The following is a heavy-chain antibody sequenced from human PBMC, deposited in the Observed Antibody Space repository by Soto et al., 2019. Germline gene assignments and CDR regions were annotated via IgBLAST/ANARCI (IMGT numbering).Heavy chain of an antibody. CDR2: IDYSGST. CDR1: GGSISSGDHY. CDR3: ARSTGRY. J-gene: IGHJ4*02. V-gene: IGHV4-30-4*01. Sequence: QVQLQESGPGLVKPSQTLSLTCTVSGGSISSGDHYWSWIRQPPGKGLEWMGYIDYSGSTYYNPSLMNRLTISMDTSKNQFSLGLKYVTAADTAVYYCARSTGRYWGQGILVTVSS. D-gene: IGHD4-4*01.